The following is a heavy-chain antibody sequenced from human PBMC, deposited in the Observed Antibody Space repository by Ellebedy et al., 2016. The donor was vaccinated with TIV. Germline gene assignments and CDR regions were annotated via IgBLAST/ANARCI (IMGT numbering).Heavy chain of an antibody. CDR1: GFTFSTYG. CDR2: IWYDGSNK. J-gene: IGHJ4*02. CDR3: ASRFYYGSWNYSPFEY. V-gene: IGHV3-33*08. D-gene: IGHD3-10*01. Sequence: GESLKISCAASGFTFSTYGMHWVRQAPGKGLEWVAVIWYDGSNKYYADSVKGRFTISRDNSKNTVYLQMNSLRAEDTAVYYCASRFYYGSWNYSPFEYWGQGTLVTVSS.